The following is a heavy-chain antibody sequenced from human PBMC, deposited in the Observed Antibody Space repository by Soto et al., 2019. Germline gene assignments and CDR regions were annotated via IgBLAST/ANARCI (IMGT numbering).Heavy chain of an antibody. CDR3: ARENNVLPGGYFDY. D-gene: IGHD3-10*01. Sequence: QLQLQASGSGLVKPSQTLSLTCAVSGGSISSGGYSWSWIRQPAGKGLEWIGYIYHSGSTYYNPSFKSRVTISVDRSKNQFSLKLSSVTAADTAVYYCARENNVLPGGYFDYWGQGTLVTVSS. J-gene: IGHJ4*02. CDR2: IYHSGST. V-gene: IGHV4-30-2*01. CDR1: GGSISSGGYS.